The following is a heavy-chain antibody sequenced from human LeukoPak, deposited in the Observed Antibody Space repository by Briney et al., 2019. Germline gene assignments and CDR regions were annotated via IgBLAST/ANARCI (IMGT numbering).Heavy chain of an antibody. CDR2: ITNSGSST. D-gene: IGHD3-22*01. V-gene: IGHV3-11*04. CDR1: GFTFSDYY. J-gene: IGHJ3*02. CDR3: ARAKYDSSGYYYSGFDI. Sequence: PGGSLRLPCAASGFTFSDYYMGWIRQAPGKGLEWISYITNSGSSTYYADSVKGRFTMSRDNAKKSLYLQMNSLRAEDTAVYYCARAKYDSSGYYYSGFDIWGQGTMVTVSS.